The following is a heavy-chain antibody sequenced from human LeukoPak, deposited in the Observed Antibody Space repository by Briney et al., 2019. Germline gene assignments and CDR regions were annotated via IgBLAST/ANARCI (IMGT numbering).Heavy chain of an antibody. J-gene: IGHJ6*03. CDR2: IKSDGSST. D-gene: IGHD3-22*01. CDR1: GFTFSDYW. CDR3: ARDYYYDSSELQSYYYYYYMDV. Sequence: GGLRLSCAASGFTFSDYWMHWVRQAPGKGLVWVSRIKSDGSSTSYADSVKGRFTISRDNAKNTLYLQMNSLRAEDTAVYYCARDYYYDSSELQSYYYYYYMDVWGKGTTVTISS. V-gene: IGHV3-74*01.